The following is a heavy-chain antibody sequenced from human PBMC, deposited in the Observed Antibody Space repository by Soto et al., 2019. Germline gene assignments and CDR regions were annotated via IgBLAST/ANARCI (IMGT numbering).Heavy chain of an antibody. J-gene: IGHJ4*02. V-gene: IGHV3-23*01. CDR1: GLTFSFYD. CDR2: IRGSGGST. Sequence: EVQLLESGGGLVQPGGSLILSCAASGLTFSFYDMSWVRQAPGKGLEWVSHIRGSGGSTYYADSVKGRFTISRDNSKNTLFLQMNSLRADDTAVYYCVRAPYSSSSGRAFFDYWGQGTLVTVSS. CDR3: VRAPYSSSSGRAFFDY. D-gene: IGHD6-6*01.